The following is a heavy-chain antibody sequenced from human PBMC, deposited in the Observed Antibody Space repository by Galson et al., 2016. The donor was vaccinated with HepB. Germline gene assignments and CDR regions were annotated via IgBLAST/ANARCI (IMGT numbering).Heavy chain of an antibody. CDR1: GTSIISSSYY. Sequence: SETLSLTCTVSGTSIISSSYYWGWIRQPPGKGLEWVGSTYYSGTTNYNPSLKSRVTILVDKSKKQFSLNLTSVTAADTAVYYCARRISSMVTPWYPFDIWGQGTMVAVSS. J-gene: IGHJ3*02. D-gene: IGHD2-21*02. V-gene: IGHV4-39*07. CDR2: TYYSGTT. CDR3: ARRISSMVTPWYPFDI.